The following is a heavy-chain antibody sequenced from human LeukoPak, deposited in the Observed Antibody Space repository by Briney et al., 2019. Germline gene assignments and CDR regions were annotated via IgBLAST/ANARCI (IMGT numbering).Heavy chain of an antibody. V-gene: IGHV3-53*01. Sequence: GVSLRLSCAASGFNVSAKSMSWVRQSPEKGLEWLSVIYSTGITAYADSVKGRFSISRDNSKNILALQTNSLRVEDTAVYYCARSPHALWFGGGAFDYWGQGTLVTVSS. D-gene: IGHD3-10*01. CDR2: IYSTGIT. CDR1: GFNVSAKS. J-gene: IGHJ4*02. CDR3: ARSPHALWFGGGAFDY.